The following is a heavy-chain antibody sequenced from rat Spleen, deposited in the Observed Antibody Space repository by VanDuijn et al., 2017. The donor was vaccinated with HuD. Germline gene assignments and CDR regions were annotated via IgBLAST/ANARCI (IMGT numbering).Heavy chain of an antibody. V-gene: IGHV5-20*01. Sequence: EVQLVESGGGLVQPGRSLKLSCAASGFTFNDYYMAWVRQAPTKGLEWVASINYDGDNTYYRDSLKGRITISRDNAKSSLYLQMDSLRSEDRATYYCTRDRILRSTGFDSWGQGVIVTVSS. D-gene: IGHD1-6*01. J-gene: IGHJ2*01. CDR3: TRDRILRSTGFDS. CDR2: INYDGDNT. CDR1: GFTFNDYY.